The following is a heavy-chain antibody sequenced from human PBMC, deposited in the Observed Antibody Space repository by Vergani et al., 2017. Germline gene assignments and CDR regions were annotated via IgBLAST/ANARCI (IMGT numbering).Heavy chain of an antibody. V-gene: IGHV3-30*02. CDR2: IRSDESRR. CDR3: AKEGGGYCSGGTCYPEY. CDR1: GFTFNRYG. Sequence: QVQLVESGGGVVQPERSLRLSCAASGFTFNRYGMHWVRQAPGKGLEWVASIRSDESRRYYGDSMEGPFTISGDNSKNTLYLQMKSLRPEDTAVYYCAKEGGGYCSGGTCYPEYWGQGTLVIVSS. D-gene: IGHD2-15*01. J-gene: IGHJ4*02.